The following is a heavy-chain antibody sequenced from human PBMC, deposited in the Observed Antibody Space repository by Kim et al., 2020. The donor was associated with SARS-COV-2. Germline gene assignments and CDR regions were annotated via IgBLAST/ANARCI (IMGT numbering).Heavy chain of an antibody. CDR2: IKSKTDGGTT. Sequence: GGSLRLSCAASGFTFSNAWMSWVRQAPGKGLEWVGRIKSKTDGGTTDYAAPVKGRFTISRHDSTNTLYLQMNSLKTEDTAVYYCTTARVDPVMGRGYYYYYGMDVWGQGTTVTVSS. J-gene: IGHJ6*02. CDR1: GFTFSNAW. D-gene: IGHD5-18*01. CDR3: TTARVDPVMGRGYYYYYGMDV. V-gene: IGHV3-15*01.